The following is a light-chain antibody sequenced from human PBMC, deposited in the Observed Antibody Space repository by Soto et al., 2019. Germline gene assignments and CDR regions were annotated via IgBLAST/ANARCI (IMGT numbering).Light chain of an antibody. CDR2: KAS. CDR3: QHYNSYSEA. Sequence: DIQMTQSPSTLSGSVGDRFTITCRASQTISIWLAWYQQKPGKAPKLLIYKASTLKSGVPSRFSGSGSGTEFTLTISSLQPDDFATYYCQHYNSYSEAFGQGTKV. CDR1: QTISIW. J-gene: IGKJ1*01. V-gene: IGKV1-5*03.